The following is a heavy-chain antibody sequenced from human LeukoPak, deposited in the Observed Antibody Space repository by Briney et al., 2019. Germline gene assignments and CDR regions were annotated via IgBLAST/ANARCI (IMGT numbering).Heavy chain of an antibody. CDR1: GYSISSGYY. Sequence: SETLSLTCTVSGYSISSGYYWGWIRQPPGKGLEWIGSIYHSGSTNYNPSLKSRVTISVDTSKNQSSLKLSSVTAADTAVYYCARGQYIYGDYRCYMDVWGKGTTVTISS. V-gene: IGHV4-38-2*02. CDR3: ARGQYIYGDYRCYMDV. CDR2: IYHSGST. D-gene: IGHD4-17*01. J-gene: IGHJ6*03.